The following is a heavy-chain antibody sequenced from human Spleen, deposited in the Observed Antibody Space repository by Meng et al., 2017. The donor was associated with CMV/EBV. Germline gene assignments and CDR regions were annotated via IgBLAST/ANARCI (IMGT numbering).Heavy chain of an antibody. J-gene: IGHJ5*02. CDR1: GGSISSYY. D-gene: IGHD6-13*01. CDR2: IYYSGST. Sequence: SETLSLTCTVSGGSISSYYWSWIRQPPGKGLEWIGYIYYSGSTNYNPSLKSRVTISVDTSKNQFSLKLSSVTAADTAVYYCARDRIAAASNWFDPWGQGTLVTVSS. V-gene: IGHV4-59*01. CDR3: ARDRIAAASNWFDP.